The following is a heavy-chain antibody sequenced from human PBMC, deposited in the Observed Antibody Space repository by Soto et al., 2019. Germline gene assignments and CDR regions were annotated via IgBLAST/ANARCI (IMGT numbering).Heavy chain of an antibody. D-gene: IGHD2-2*01. Sequence: EVQLVESGGGLVQPGGSLRLSCAASGFTFSRNLMIWVRQAPGKGLEWVADINQDGSEKYYVDSVQGRFTTSRANAKNSLYLQMNRLGGEDTAGYYCAREGVSDCSSTSCLKWFDPWGQGTLVTVSA. J-gene: IGHJ5*02. CDR1: GFTFSRNL. CDR2: INQDGSEK. CDR3: AREGVSDCSSTSCLKWFDP. V-gene: IGHV3-7*03.